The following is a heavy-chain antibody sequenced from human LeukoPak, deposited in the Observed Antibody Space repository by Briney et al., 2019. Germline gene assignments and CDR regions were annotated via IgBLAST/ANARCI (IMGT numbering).Heavy chain of an antibody. CDR2: IIPIFGTA. CDR1: GGTFSSYA. D-gene: IGHD3-22*01. CDR3: ASPPRYYYDSSGYYYYY. Sequence: SVKVSCTASGGTFSSYAISWVRQAPGQGLEWMGGIIPIFGTANYAQKFKGRVTITADESTSTAYMELSSLRSEDTAVSYCASPPRYYYDSSGYYYYYWGQGTLVTVSS. J-gene: IGHJ4*02. V-gene: IGHV1-69*13.